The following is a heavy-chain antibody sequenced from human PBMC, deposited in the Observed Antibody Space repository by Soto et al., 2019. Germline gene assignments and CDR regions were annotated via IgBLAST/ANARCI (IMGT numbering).Heavy chain of an antibody. CDR3: ARQPTGYPNWFDA. Sequence: QVQLQESGPGLVNPSETLSLTCTVSGGSVTSSTSSWAWVRQHPGKGLHWIGTIFYGHGTYYNPSLESRVTISLDTSKIQFSLELTSVTAADTAVYYCARQPTGYPNWFDAWGRGILVIVSS. J-gene: IGHJ5*02. CDR2: IFYGHGT. V-gene: IGHV4-39*01. D-gene: IGHD3-9*01. CDR1: GGSVTSSTSS.